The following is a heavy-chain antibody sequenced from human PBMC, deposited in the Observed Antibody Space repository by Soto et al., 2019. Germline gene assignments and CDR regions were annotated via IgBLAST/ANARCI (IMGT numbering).Heavy chain of an antibody. CDR1: GFTFSNFA. D-gene: IGHD3-16*01. J-gene: IGHJ4*02. CDR2: MSFDGTTK. CDR3: AIEGPEAFMRTWHFDY. Sequence: QVQLVESGGGVVQPGRSLRLSCAASGFTFSNFAMHWFRQAPGKGLEWVAVMSFDGTTKFYADSVKGRFTVSRDNSQNTLYLQVNSLRDEDTAVYYCAIEGPEAFMRTWHFDYWGQGTLVTVSS. V-gene: IGHV3-30-3*01.